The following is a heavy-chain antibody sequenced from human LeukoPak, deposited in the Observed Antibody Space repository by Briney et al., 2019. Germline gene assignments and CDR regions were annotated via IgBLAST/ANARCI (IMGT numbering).Heavy chain of an antibody. CDR2: IYHTGGT. Sequence: SQTLSPTRTVSGASVSSGTYYSNWIQQPPGKGLEWLGFIYHTGGTNYNPSLKSRATISVDTSKNQFSLKLSYVTAADTAVYYCARDEDNSCHYYYYMDVWGKGTTVTVSS. V-gene: IGHV4-61*01. J-gene: IGHJ6*03. D-gene: IGHD2/OR15-2a*01. CDR1: GASVSSGTYY. CDR3: ARDEDNSCHYYYYMDV.